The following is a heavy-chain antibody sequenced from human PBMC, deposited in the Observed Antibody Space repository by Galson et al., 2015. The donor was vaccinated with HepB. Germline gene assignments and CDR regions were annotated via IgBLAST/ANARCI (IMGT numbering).Heavy chain of an antibody. D-gene: IGHD3-9*01. J-gene: IGHJ4*02. CDR1: GYTFTTYG. CDR2: ISAYNGNT. CDR3: ARDILTGYVEP. Sequence: SVKVSCKASGYTFTTYGISWVRQAPGQGLEWMGWISAYNGNTNYVQKLQGRVTMTTDTSTSTAYMELRSLRSDDTAVYYCARDILTGYVEPWGQGTLVTVSS. V-gene: IGHV1-18*01.